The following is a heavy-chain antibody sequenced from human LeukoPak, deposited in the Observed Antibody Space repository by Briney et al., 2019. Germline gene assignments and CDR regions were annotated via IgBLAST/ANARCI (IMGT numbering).Heavy chain of an antibody. CDR1: GFTFSSYA. CDR3: AKVNYYDSTGFFDY. J-gene: IGHJ4*02. CDR2: ISASGGRT. Sequence: GGSLRLSCAASGFTFSSYAMSWVRQAPGKGLEWVSAISASGGRTDYADSVKGRFTIPRDNSKNTLYLQMNSLRAEDTAVYDCAKVNYYDSTGFFDYWGQGTLVTVSS. D-gene: IGHD3-22*01. V-gene: IGHV3-23*01.